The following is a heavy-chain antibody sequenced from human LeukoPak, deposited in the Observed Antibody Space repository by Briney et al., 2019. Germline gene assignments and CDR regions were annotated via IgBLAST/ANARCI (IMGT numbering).Heavy chain of an antibody. D-gene: IGHD6-13*01. J-gene: IGHJ2*01. CDR1: GFTLDDYG. Sequence: GGSLRLSCAAAGFTLDDYGMSWVRQAHGKGLEWVCGMIWNGGSKGYADSVKGRFTISRDNAKNSLYLQMNSLRAEDTALYYCARGVSYSRSWYWYFDLWGRGTLVTVSS. CDR2: MIWNGGSK. V-gene: IGHV3-20*04. CDR3: ARGVSYSRSWYWYFDL.